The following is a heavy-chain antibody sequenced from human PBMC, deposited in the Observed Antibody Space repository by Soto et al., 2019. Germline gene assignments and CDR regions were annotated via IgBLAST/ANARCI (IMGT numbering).Heavy chain of an antibody. V-gene: IGHV1-2*02. CDR1: GYTFTGHY. D-gene: IGHD1-26*01. CDR3: GRGRSGQIVVFY. CDR2: IGPESGAT. J-gene: IGHJ4*02. Sequence: ASVKVSCKTSGYTFTGHYIHWVRQAPQQGPEWMGEIGPESGATRYAQKFRGRVTMTMDTPITTVYMELKNLSPDDTAVYYCGRGRSGQIVVFYWGQGAPVTVSS.